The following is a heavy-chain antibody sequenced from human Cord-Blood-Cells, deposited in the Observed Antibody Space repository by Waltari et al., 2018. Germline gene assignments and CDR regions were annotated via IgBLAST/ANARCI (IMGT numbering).Heavy chain of an antibody. J-gene: IGHJ3*02. CDR2: IYYSGST. CDR1: GGSISSYY. CDR3: ARVVVVAATRAFDI. V-gene: IGHV4-59*01. D-gene: IGHD2-15*01. Sequence: QVQLQESGPGLVKPSETLSLTCTVSGGSISSYYWSWIRQPPGKGLEWIGYIYYSGSTNYHPSRKSRVTISVDTSKNQFSLKLSSVTAADTAVYYCARVVVVAATRAFDIWGQGTMVTVSS.